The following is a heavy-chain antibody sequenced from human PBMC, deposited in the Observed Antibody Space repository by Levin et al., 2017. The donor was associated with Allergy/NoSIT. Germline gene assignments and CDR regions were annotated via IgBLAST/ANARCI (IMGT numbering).Heavy chain of an antibody. V-gene: IGHV3-30*03. Sequence: GGSLRLSCAASGFTFSSYDMYWVRQAPGKGLEWVALISYVGSTKYSADSVKGRFTISRDNSKSTLFLQMDSLRVEDTAVYYCARGSIVVAQYFFDSWGQGTLVTVSS. CDR3: ARGSIVVAQYFFDS. CDR2: ISYVGSTK. D-gene: IGHD3-22*01. CDR1: GFTFSSYD. J-gene: IGHJ4*02.